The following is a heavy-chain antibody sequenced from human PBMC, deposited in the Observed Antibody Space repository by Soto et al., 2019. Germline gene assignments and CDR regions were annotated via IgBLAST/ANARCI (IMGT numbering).Heavy chain of an antibody. Sequence: QVHLQESGPGLVKPSETLSLTWTVSGGSISSDYWTWVRQPPGKGLEWIGYRYYSGTAKYNSSLKSRVTISVDTSKNQFYLKLSSVTVADTAVYYCARLSVADWFDPWGQGIQVTVSS. D-gene: IGHD2-15*01. CDR2: RYYSGTA. CDR3: ARLSVADWFDP. J-gene: IGHJ5*02. CDR1: GGSISSDY. V-gene: IGHV4-59*12.